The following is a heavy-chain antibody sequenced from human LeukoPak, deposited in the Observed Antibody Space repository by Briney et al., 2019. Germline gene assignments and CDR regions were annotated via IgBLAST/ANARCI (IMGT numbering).Heavy chain of an antibody. CDR3: AKDVGSGWYVYYYYYMDV. CDR1: GFTFSSYG. Sequence: PGGSLRLSCAASGFTFSSYGMSWVRQAPGKGLEWVSAINGDGGSTYYADSVKGRFTISRDNSKNTLYLQMNSLRAEDTAVYYCAKDVGSGWYVYYYYYMDVWGKGTTVTVSS. J-gene: IGHJ6*03. D-gene: IGHD6-19*01. CDR2: INGDGGST. V-gene: IGHV3-23*01.